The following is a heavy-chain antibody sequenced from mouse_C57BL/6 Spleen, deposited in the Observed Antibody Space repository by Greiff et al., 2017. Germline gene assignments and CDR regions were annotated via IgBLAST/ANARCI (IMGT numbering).Heavy chain of an antibody. J-gene: IGHJ2*01. V-gene: IGHV2-2*01. D-gene: IGHD1-1*01. CDR2: IWSGGST. Sequence: VQLQQSGPGLVQPSQSLSITCTVSGFSLTSYGVHWVRQSPGKGLEWLGVIWSGGSTDYNAAFISRLSISKDNSKSQVFFKMNSLQADDTAIYYCARGATVVPFDYWGQGTTLTVSS. CDR3: ARGATVVPFDY. CDR1: GFSLTSYG.